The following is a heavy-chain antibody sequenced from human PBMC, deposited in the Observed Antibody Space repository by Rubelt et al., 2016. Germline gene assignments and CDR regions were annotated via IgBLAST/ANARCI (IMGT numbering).Heavy chain of an antibody. Sequence: QVRLQESGPGLVKPSETLSLTCTVPGYSISSANYWGWIRQPPGKGLEWIASIDHSGTSYHNPSLKIGVVLSVDTSQNQFSLKLSSVTAADTAVYYCARDGRRNRIGVAGYSDYWGQGTPVTVSS. CDR1: GYSISSANY. V-gene: IGHV4-38-2*02. CDR3: ARDGRRNRIGVAGYSDY. D-gene: IGHD6-19*01. CDR2: IDHSGTS. J-gene: IGHJ4*02.